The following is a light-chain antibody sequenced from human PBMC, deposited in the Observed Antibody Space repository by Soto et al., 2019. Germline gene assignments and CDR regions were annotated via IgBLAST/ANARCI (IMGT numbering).Light chain of an antibody. CDR2: EVT. V-gene: IGLV2-8*01. CDR1: SSDIGGYNY. J-gene: IGLJ3*02. CDR3: CSYAGSNNLV. Sequence: QSALTQPPSASGSPGQSVTISCTGTSSDIGGYNYVSWYQQHPGRPPKLMISEVTKRPSGVPDRFSGSKSGNTASLTVSGLQAEDEADYYCCSYAGSNNLVFGGGTKLTVI.